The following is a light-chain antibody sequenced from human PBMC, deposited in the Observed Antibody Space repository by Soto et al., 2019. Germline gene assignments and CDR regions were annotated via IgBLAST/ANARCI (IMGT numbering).Light chain of an antibody. Sequence: EILLTQSPGTLSLSPGERATLSCRASQSVRNSYLAWYQQKPGQAPRLLIYGASGRATGIPDRFSGSGSGTDSTLTISRLEPEDFAVYDCQQYGSSPYTFGQGTKLEI. J-gene: IGKJ2*01. CDR3: QQYGSSPYT. CDR1: QSVRNSY. V-gene: IGKV3-20*01. CDR2: GAS.